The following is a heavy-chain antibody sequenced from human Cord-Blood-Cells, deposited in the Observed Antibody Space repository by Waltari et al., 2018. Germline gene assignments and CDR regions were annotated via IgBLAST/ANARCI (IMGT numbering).Heavy chain of an antibody. V-gene: IGHV3-53*01. CDR3: ARAVAVVTHYYFDY. Sequence: EVQLVESGGGLIQPGGSLRLSCAASGFTVRSNYMSWVRQAPGKGLEWVSVIYSGGSTYYADSVKGRFTISRDNSKNTLYLQMNSLRAEDTAVYYCARAVAVVTHYYFDYWGQGTLVTVSS. CDR1: GFTVRSNY. J-gene: IGHJ4*02. CDR2: IYSGGST. D-gene: IGHD2-21*02.